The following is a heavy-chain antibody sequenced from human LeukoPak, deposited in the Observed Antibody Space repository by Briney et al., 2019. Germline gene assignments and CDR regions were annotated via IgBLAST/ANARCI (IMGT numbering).Heavy chain of an antibody. Sequence: GGSLRLSCAASGFTFSSYSMTWVRQAPGKGLEWVSSISSSSSYIYYADSVKGRFTISRDNAKNSLYLQMNSLRAEDTAVYYCARMIAAAGIFSPPGDYWGQGTLVTVSS. D-gene: IGHD6-13*01. CDR1: GFTFSSYS. J-gene: IGHJ4*02. CDR3: ARMIAAAGIFSPPGDY. CDR2: ISSSSSYI. V-gene: IGHV3-21*01.